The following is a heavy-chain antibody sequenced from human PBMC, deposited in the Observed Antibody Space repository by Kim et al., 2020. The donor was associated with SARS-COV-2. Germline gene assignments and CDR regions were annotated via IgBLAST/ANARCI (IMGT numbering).Heavy chain of an antibody. D-gene: IGHD3-10*01. J-gene: IGHJ3*02. CDR3: AKDRGMGGAFDI. V-gene: IGHV3-23*01. Sequence: YSTAPGNDRLTISSESTQHTLYLHMNSLRADDTAVYYCAKDRGMGGAFDIWGQGTMVTVSS.